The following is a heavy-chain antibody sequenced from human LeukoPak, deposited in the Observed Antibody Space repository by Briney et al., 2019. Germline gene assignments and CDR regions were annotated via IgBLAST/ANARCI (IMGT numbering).Heavy chain of an antibody. CDR1: GFTFSSYA. Sequence: PGGSLRLSCAASGFTFSSYAMSWVRQAPGKGLEWVSAISGSGGSTYYADSVKGRFTISRDNAKNSVYLQMNSLRAEDTAVYYCAELGITMIGGVWGKGTTVTISS. CDR2: ISGSGGST. D-gene: IGHD3-10*02. CDR3: AELGITMIGGV. J-gene: IGHJ6*04. V-gene: IGHV3-23*01.